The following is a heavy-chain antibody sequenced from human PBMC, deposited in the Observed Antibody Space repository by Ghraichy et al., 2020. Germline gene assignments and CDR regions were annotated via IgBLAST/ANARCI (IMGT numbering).Heavy chain of an antibody. V-gene: IGHV3-48*03. Sequence: GGSLRLSCAASGFTFGDYEMNWVRQAPGKGLNWVSSISSSTSTRYYADSVKGRFPISRDNAKNSLYLQMNSLRVDDTAVYYCARQKKVYNSGWYKYYGLDVWGQGTTVTVSS. D-gene: IGHD6-19*01. CDR3: ARQKKVYNSGWYKYYGLDV. CDR1: GFTFGDYE. J-gene: IGHJ6*02. CDR2: ISSSTSTR.